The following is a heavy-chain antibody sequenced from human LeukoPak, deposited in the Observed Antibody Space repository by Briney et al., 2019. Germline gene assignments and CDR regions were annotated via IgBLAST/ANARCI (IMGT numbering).Heavy chain of an antibody. J-gene: IGHJ4*02. V-gene: IGHV1-18*04. CDR3: ARDWTIANMVRELDY. CDR2: ISAYNGNT. CDR1: GYTFTSYG. D-gene: IGHD3-10*01. Sequence: GASVKVSCKASGYTFTSYGISWVRQAPGQGLEWMGWISAYNGNTNCAQKLQGRVTMTTDTSTSTAYMELRSLRSDDTAVYYCARDWTIANMVRELDYWGQGTLVTVSS.